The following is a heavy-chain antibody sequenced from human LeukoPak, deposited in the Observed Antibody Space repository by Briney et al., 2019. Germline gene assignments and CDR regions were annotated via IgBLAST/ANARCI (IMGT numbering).Heavy chain of an antibody. CDR2: IYYSGST. V-gene: IGHV4-59*01. CDR1: GGSISSYY. J-gene: IGHJ6*03. Sequence: PSETLSLTCTVSGGSISSYYWSWIRQPPGKGLEWIGYIYYSGSTNYNPSLKSRVTISVDTSKNQFSLKLSSVTAADTAVYYCARGGYSDYDSVYYMDVWGKGTTVTVSS. CDR3: ARGGYSDYDSVYYMDV. D-gene: IGHD5-12*01.